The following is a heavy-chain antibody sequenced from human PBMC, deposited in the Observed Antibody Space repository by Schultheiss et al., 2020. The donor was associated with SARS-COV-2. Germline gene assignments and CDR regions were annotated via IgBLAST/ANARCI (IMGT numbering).Heavy chain of an antibody. V-gene: IGHV3-23*01. CDR2: ISGSGGTT. Sequence: GESLKISCEASGFTFSIYAMTWVRQAPGKGLEWVSGISGSGGTTYYADSVKGRFTISRDNSKNTLYLQMNSLRAEDTAVYYCAKVFGLLWFGESDAFDIWGQGTMVTVSS. D-gene: IGHD3-10*01. J-gene: IGHJ3*02. CDR1: GFTFSIYA. CDR3: AKVFGLLWFGESDAFDI.